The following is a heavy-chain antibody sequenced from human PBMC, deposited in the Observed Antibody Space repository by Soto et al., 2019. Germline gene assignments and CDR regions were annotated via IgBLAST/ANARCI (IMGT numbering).Heavy chain of an antibody. V-gene: IGHV3-48*02. CDR2: ISSSSSTI. CDR1: GFTFSSYS. Sequence: GGSLRLSCAASGFTFSSYSMNWVRQAPGKGLEWVSYISSSSSTIYHADSVKGRLTISRDNAKNSLYLQMNSLRDEDTAVYYCARDLVYNWNPFGMDVWGQGTTVTVSS. CDR3: ARDLVYNWNPFGMDV. J-gene: IGHJ6*02. D-gene: IGHD1-20*01.